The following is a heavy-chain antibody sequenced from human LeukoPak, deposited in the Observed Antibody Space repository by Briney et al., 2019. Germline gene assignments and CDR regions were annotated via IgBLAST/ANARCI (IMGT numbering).Heavy chain of an antibody. J-gene: IGHJ1*01. D-gene: IGHD5-18*01. Sequence: AGYLRLSCVASGFTFSSYSMTWDRQAPGQGLEGVSYISSSGSTIYYADSVKGRFTISRDNAKNSLYLQMNSLRAEDTAVYYCARGVDTAMVTFIFQHWGQGTLVTVSS. CDR2: ISSSGSTI. CDR3: ARGVDTAMVTFIFQH. V-gene: IGHV3-48*04. CDR1: GFTFSSYS.